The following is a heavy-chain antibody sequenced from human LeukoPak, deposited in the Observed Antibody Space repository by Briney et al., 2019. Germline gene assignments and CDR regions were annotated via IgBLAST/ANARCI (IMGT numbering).Heavy chain of an antibody. D-gene: IGHD6-13*01. CDR2: INHSGST. V-gene: IGHV4-39*07. J-gene: IGHJ4*02. Sequence: SETLSLTCTVSGGSISSSSYYWSWIRQPPGKGLEWIGEINHSGSTNYNPSLKSRVTISVDTSKNQFSLKLSSVTAADTAVYYCARLQRGNSSSWPKRRTRYYFDYWGQGTLVTVSS. CDR1: GGSISSSSYY. CDR3: ARLQRGNSSSWPKRRTRYYFDY.